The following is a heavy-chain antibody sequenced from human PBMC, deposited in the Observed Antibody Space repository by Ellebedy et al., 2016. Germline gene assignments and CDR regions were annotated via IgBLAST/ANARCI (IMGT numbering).Heavy chain of an antibody. D-gene: IGHD3-22*01. V-gene: IGHV3-11*01. J-gene: IGHJ4*02. Sequence: GESLKISXTASHFPFNTYYMSWIRQAPGKGLEWVSYISGSGITIYYADSMKGRFTISRDNAKNSLYLQMNSLRAEDTAVYYCARAWGYDSSGYEVDFWGQGTLVTVSS. CDR2: ISGSGITI. CDR3: ARAWGYDSSGYEVDF. CDR1: HFPFNTYY.